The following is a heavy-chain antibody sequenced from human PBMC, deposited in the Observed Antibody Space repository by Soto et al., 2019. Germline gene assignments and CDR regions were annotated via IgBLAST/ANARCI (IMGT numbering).Heavy chain of an antibody. D-gene: IGHD3-3*01. CDR3: TRPYYDFWSGYSTVDY. CDR2: IRSKANSYAT. Sequence: GGSLRLSCAASGFTFSGSAMHWVRQASGKGLEWVGRIRSKANSYATAYAASVKGRFTISRDDSKNTAYLQMNSLKTEDTAVYYCTRPYYDFWSGYSTVDYWGQGTLVTVSS. CDR1: GFTFSGSA. V-gene: IGHV3-73*01. J-gene: IGHJ4*02.